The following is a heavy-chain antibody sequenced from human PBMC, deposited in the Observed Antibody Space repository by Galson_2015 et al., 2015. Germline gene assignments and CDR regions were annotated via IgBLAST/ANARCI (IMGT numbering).Heavy chain of an antibody. Sequence: SVKVSCKASGYTFTSYAMHWVRQAPGQRLEWMGRINAGNGNTKYSQKFQGRVTITRDTSASTAYMELSSLRSEDTAVYYCARGDSYSTFDIWGQGTMVTVSS. J-gene: IGHJ3*02. V-gene: IGHV1-3*01. D-gene: IGHD2-21*01. CDR3: ARGDSYSTFDI. CDR2: INAGNGNT. CDR1: GYTFTSYA.